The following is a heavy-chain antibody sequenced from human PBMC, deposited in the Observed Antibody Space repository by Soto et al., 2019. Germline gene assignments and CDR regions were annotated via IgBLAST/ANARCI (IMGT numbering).Heavy chain of an antibody. CDR1: GYSFTNYY. D-gene: IGHD3-16*01. J-gene: IGHJ4*02. V-gene: IGHV1-46*03. CDR3: ARNVGGDC. Sequence: XSVKVSFKTSGYSFTNYYIHWVRQAPGQGLEWMGMIDPGAVSTDYAQKFRGRVTLTKDTSTSTVYMELSSLTSDDTAVYYCARNVGGDCWGQGTLVTVSS. CDR2: IDPGAVST.